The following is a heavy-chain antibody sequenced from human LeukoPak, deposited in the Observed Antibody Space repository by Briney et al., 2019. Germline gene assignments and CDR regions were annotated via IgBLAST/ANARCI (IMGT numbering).Heavy chain of an antibody. Sequence: PSQTLSLTCTVSGGSISSGSYYWSWIRQPAGKGLEWIGRIYTSGSTNYNPSLKSRVTISVDTSKNQFSLKLSSVTAADTAVYYCARESSSSTPIDYWGQGTLVTVSS. V-gene: IGHV4-61*02. CDR2: IYTSGST. J-gene: IGHJ4*02. CDR3: ARESSSSTPIDY. D-gene: IGHD6-6*01. CDR1: GGSISSGSYY.